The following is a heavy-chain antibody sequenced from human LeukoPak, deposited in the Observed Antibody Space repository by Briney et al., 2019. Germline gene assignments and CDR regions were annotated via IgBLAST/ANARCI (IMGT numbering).Heavy chain of an antibody. CDR1: GFTFSRYW. D-gene: IGHD3-22*01. CDR3: ARNHYYDDSRGQNWFDP. V-gene: IGHV3-7*01. J-gene: IGHJ5*02. Sequence: GGSLRLSCAASGFTFSRYWMTWVRQAPGKGLEWVANIKQDGSKENYVDSVKGRFTISRDNAKKSLYLQMNSLRAEDTAVYYCARNHYYDDSRGQNWFDPWGQGTLVTVSS. CDR2: IKQDGSKE.